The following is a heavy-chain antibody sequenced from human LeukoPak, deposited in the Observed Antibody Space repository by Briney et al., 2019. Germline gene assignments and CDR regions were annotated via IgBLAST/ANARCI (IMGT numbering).Heavy chain of an antibody. J-gene: IGHJ4*02. CDR1: EFTFSNAW. V-gene: IGHV3-15*01. D-gene: IGHD3-10*01. Sequence: PGGSLRLSCVASEFTFSNAWMSWVRQAPGKGLEWVGLIKSKNHGETIDYAELVKGRFTISRDDSKNTLYLQMNSLKIEDTAMYYCTGFGEGYWGQGTPVTVSS. CDR2: IKSKNHGETI. CDR3: TGFGEGY.